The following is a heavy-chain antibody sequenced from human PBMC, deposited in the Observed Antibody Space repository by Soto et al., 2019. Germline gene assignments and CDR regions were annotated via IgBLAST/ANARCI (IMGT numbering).Heavy chain of an antibody. CDR2: IYPSDSDT. Sequence: AESLKISCNGSGYNFAGYWIAWVGQMPGKGLELMGIIYPSDSDTRYRPSFQGQVTISADKSISSAYLQWSSLRASDTAMYYCARGGVSTRTFDYWGQGTPVTVSS. CDR3: ARGGVSTRTFDY. CDR1: GYNFAGYW. D-gene: IGHD3-3*01. J-gene: IGHJ4*02. V-gene: IGHV5-51*01.